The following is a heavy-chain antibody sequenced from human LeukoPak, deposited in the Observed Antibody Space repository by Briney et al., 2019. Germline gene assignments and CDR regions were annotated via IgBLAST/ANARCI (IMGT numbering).Heavy chain of an antibody. D-gene: IGHD3-10*01. CDR3: ARGGFGELLSPYFDY. V-gene: IGHV4-59*08. CDR1: GGSISSYY. J-gene: IGHJ4*02. Sequence: PSETLSLTCTVSGGSISSYYWSWIRQPPGKGLEWIGYIYYSGSTNYNPSLKSRVTISVDASKNQFSLKLSSVTAADTAVYYCARGGFGELLSPYFDYWGQGTLVTVSS. CDR2: IYYSGST.